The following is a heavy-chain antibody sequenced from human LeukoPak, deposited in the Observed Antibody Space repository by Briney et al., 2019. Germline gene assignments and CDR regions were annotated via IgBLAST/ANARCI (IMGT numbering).Heavy chain of an antibody. J-gene: IGHJ4*02. CDR2: IYHSGST. CDR3: ASLNAAMPQRDY. Sequence: SQTLSLTCTVSGGSISSGGCYWSWIRQPPGKGLEWIGYIYHSGSTYYTPSLKRRVTISVNRSKNQSSLRLSSATAADPAVYYCASLNAAMPQRDYWGQGTLVTVSS. D-gene: IGHD2-2*01. CDR1: GGSISSGGCY. V-gene: IGHV4-30-2*01.